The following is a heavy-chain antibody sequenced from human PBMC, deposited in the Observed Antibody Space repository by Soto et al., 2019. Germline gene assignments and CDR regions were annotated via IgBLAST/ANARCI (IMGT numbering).Heavy chain of an antibody. D-gene: IGHD6-13*01. Sequence: QVQLVQSGAEVKKPGASVKVSCKASGYTFTSYGISWLRQAPGQGLEWMGWISAYNGNTNYAQKLQGRVTMTTDTSTSTAYMELRSLRSDDTAVYYCARGYSSSWRTSYYYYGMDVWGQGTTVTVSS. CDR1: GYTFTSYG. CDR2: ISAYNGNT. J-gene: IGHJ6*02. V-gene: IGHV1-18*01. CDR3: ARGYSSSWRTSYYYYGMDV.